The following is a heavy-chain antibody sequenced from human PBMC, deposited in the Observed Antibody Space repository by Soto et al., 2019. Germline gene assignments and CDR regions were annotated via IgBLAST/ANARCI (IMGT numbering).Heavy chain of an antibody. D-gene: IGHD6-13*01. Sequence: SETLSLTCAVYGGSFGGYYWSWIRQPPGKGLEWIGEINHSGSTNYNPSLKSRVTISVDTSKNQFSLKLSSVTAADTAVYYCARRDSSSWYSAYYYYGMDVWGQGTTVTVSS. V-gene: IGHV4-34*01. CDR1: GGSFGGYY. CDR3: ARRDSSSWYSAYYYYGMDV. CDR2: INHSGST. J-gene: IGHJ6*02.